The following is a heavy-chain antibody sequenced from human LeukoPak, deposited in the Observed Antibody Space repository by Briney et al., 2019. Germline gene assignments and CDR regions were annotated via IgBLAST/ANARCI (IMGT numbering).Heavy chain of an antibody. V-gene: IGHV1-2*02. Sequence: ASMKVSCKASGYTFTGYYMHWVRQAPGQGLEWMGWINPNSGGTNYAQKFQGRVTMTRDTSISTAYMELSRLRSDDTAVYYCTRDRFRVVPAAIHDYWGQGTLVTVSS. CDR3: TRDRFRVVPAAIHDY. D-gene: IGHD2-2*02. CDR2: INPNSGGT. J-gene: IGHJ4*02. CDR1: GYTFTGYY.